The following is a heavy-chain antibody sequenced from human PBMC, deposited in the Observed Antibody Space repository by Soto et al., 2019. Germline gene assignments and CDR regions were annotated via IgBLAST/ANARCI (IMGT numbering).Heavy chain of an antibody. J-gene: IGHJ6*02. CDR1: RFAFSTYA. CDR3: EKDDIVVRRYHYYGIDX. V-gene: IGHV3-23*01. D-gene: IGHD5-12*01. Sequence: GGSLRLSCAASRFAFSTYAMTWVRQAPGKGLEWVSAISGSGGSTYYADSVKGRLTISRDNSRNTLYLQINTLRAEETAVYYCEKDDIVVRRYHYYGIDXWGQGTTVTVS. CDR2: ISGSGGST.